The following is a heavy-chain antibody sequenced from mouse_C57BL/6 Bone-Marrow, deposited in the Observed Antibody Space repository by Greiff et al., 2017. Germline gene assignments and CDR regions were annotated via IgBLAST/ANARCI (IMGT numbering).Heavy chain of an antibody. CDR2: IYPGDGDT. CDR1: GYAFRSSW. D-gene: IGHD1-1*01. CDR3: LQLLTTVDYFDY. J-gene: IGHJ2*01. Sequence: QVQLQQSGPELVKPGASVKISCKASGYAFRSSWMNWVKQRPGKGLEWIGRIYPGDGDTNYNGKFKGKATLTADKSSSTAYMQLSSLTSEDSAVYFCLQLLTTVDYFDYWGQGTTLTVSS. V-gene: IGHV1-82*01.